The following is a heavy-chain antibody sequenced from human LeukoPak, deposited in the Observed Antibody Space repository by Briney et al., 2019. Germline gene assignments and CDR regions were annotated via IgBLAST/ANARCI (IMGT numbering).Heavy chain of an antibody. V-gene: IGHV4-59*12. D-gene: IGHD4/OR15-4a*01. CDR3: ARVMVVTWGFDY. CDR1: GGSISSYY. Sequence: SETLSLTCTVSGGSISSYYWSWIRQPPGKGQEWIGYIYYSGSTNYNPSLKSRVTMSVDTSKNQFSLKLSSVTAADTAVYYCARVMVVTWGFDYWGQGTLVTVSS. J-gene: IGHJ4*02. CDR2: IYYSGST.